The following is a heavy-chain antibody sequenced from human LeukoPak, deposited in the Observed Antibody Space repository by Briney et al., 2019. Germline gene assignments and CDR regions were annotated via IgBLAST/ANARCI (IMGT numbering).Heavy chain of an antibody. CDR3: ARLQSDYYYYGMDV. J-gene: IGHJ6*02. CDR1: GYTFTSYG. CDR2: ISAYNGNT. Sequence: ASVKVSCKASGYTFTSYGISWVRQAPGQGLEWMGWISAYNGNTNYAQKLQGRVTMTTDTSTSTAYMELRSLRSDDTAVYYCARLQSDYYYYGMDVWGQGTTVTVSS. D-gene: IGHD4-11*01. V-gene: IGHV1-18*01.